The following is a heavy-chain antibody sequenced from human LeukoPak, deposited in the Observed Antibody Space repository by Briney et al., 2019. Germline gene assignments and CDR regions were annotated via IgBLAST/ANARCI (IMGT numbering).Heavy chain of an antibody. J-gene: IGHJ4*02. Sequence: GGSLRPSCAASGFTFSSYAMSWVRQAPGKGLEWVSAISGSGGSTYYADSVKGRFTISRDNSKNTLYLQMNSLRAEDTAVYYCARGPNYGSRSDYLDYWGQGTLVTVSS. CDR2: ISGSGGST. D-gene: IGHD3-10*01. CDR3: ARGPNYGSRSDYLDY. V-gene: IGHV3-23*01. CDR1: GFTFSSYA.